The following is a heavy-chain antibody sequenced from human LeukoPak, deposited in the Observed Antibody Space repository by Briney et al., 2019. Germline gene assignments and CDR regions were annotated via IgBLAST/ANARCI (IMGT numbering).Heavy chain of an antibody. CDR2: IRSKTNNYAT. V-gene: IGHV3-73*01. CDR1: GFTFSGSD. Sequence: PGGSLRLSCAASGFTFSGSDIHWVRQASGKRLEWVGHIRSKTNNYATADAASVKGRFAFSRDDSKNTAYIQMNSLKTEDTAVYYCSRHNYDRSGYGAFDIWGQGTMVTVSS. D-gene: IGHD3-22*01. CDR3: SRHNYDRSGYGAFDI. J-gene: IGHJ3*02.